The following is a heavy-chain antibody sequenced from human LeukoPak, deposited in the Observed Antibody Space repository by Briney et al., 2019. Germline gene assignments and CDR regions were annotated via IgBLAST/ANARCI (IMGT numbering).Heavy chain of an antibody. CDR2: ISYDGSNK. V-gene: IGHV3-30*04. Sequence: QTGRSLRLSCAASGFTFSSYAMHWVRQAPGKGLEWVAVISYDGSNKYYADSVKGRFTISRDNSKNTLYLQMNSLRAEDTAVYYCARASGYSYGPRGNYFDYWSQGTLVTVSS. D-gene: IGHD5-18*01. CDR3: ARASGYSYGPRGNYFDY. J-gene: IGHJ4*02. CDR1: GFTFSSYA.